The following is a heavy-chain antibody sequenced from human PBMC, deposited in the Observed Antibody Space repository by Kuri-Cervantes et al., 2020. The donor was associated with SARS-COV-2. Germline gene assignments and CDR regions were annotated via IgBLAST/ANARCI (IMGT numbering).Heavy chain of an antibody. CDR1: GGSISSYY. D-gene: IGHD4-17*01. J-gene: IGHJ3*02. Sequence: SETLSLTCTVSGGSISSYYWSWIRQPAGKGLEWIGRIYPSGSTNYNPSLKSRVTMSVDTSKNQLSLKLSSVTAADTAVYYCARYDYGDYVDVFDIWGQGAMVTVSS. V-gene: IGHV4-4*07. CDR2: IYPSGST. CDR3: ARYDYGDYVDVFDI.